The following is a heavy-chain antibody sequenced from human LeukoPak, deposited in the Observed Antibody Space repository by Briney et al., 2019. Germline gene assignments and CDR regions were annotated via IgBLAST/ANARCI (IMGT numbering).Heavy chain of an antibody. V-gene: IGHV4-59*04. CDR1: GGSISSYY. J-gene: IGHJ4*02. D-gene: IGHD5-12*01. CDR3: AKSNGYGLIDY. CDR2: IYHSGST. Sequence: SETLSLTCTVSGGSISSYYWSWIRQPPGKGLEWIGSIYHSGSTYYNPSLKSRVTMYIDTSKNQFSLKLSSVTAADTAMYYCAKSNGYGLIDYWGQGTLVTVSS.